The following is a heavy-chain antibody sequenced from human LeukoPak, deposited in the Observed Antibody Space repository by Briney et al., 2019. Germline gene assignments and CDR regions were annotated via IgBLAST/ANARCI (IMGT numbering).Heavy chain of an antibody. CDR2: ITYNGAAT. CDR3: AKDGLYFDGSTHIYYFDS. J-gene: IGHJ4*02. Sequence: PGGSLRLSCAASGFSFGGYAMTWVRQAPGKVLEWVSSITYNGAATYYLDSVKARFTISRDNSRSTLYLQMDSLTAEDTALYYCAKDGLYFDGSTHIYYFDSWGQGTLVAVSS. D-gene: IGHD3-9*01. CDR1: GFSFGGYA. V-gene: IGHV3-23*01.